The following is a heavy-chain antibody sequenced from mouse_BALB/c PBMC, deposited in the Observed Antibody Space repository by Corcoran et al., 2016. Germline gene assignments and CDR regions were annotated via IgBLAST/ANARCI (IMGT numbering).Heavy chain of an antibody. Sequence: EVQLQQSGAELVKPGASVKLSCTASGFNIKDTYMHGVKQRPEQGLEWIGRIDPANGNTKYDPKFQGKATITADTSSNTAYLQLSSLTSEDTAVYYCARWYWYFDVWGAGTTVTVSS. CDR3: ARWYWYFDV. V-gene: IGHV14-3*02. CDR1: GFNIKDTY. CDR2: IDPANGNT. J-gene: IGHJ1*01.